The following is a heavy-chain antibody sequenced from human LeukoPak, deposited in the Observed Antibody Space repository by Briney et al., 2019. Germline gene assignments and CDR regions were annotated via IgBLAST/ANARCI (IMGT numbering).Heavy chain of an antibody. CDR3: AKDPRPYCSSTSCSTGVDY. Sequence: PGGSLRLSCAASGFTFSSYAMSWVRQAPGKGLEWVSAISGSGGSTYYADSVKGRFTISRDNSKNTQYLQMNSLRAEDTAVYYCAKDPRPYCSSTSCSTGVDYWGQGTLVTVSS. CDR1: GFTFSSYA. D-gene: IGHD2-2*01. J-gene: IGHJ4*02. CDR2: ISGSGGST. V-gene: IGHV3-23*01.